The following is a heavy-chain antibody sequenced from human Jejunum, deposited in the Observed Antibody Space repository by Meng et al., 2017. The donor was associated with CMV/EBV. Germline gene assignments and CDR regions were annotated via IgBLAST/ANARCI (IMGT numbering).Heavy chain of an antibody. CDR2: IYYTGST. J-gene: IGHJ5*02. V-gene: IGHV4-59*11. D-gene: IGHD1-14*01. Sequence: DSFSLHYWSWVRQSPGKELEWIGYIYYTGSTNYNPSLKSRVSISVDTSKNGFSLKLNSVTEADTAVYYCAGSRFRILKDNWFDPWGQGILVTVSS. CDR3: AGSRFRILKDNWFDP. CDR1: DSFSLHY.